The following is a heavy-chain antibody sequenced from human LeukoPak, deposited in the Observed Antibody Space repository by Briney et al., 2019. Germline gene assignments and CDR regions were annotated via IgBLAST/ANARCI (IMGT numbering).Heavy chain of an antibody. J-gene: IGHJ4*02. CDR1: GGSISSGGYY. D-gene: IGHD2-2*01. CDR2: IYYSGST. CDR3: ACLPYCSSTSCSDY. Sequence: SETLSLTCTVSGGSISSGGYYWSWIRQHPGKGLEWIGYIYYSGSTYYNPSLKSRVTISVDTSKNQFSLKLSSVTVADTAVYYCACLPYCSSTSCSDYWGQGTLVTVSS. V-gene: IGHV4-31*03.